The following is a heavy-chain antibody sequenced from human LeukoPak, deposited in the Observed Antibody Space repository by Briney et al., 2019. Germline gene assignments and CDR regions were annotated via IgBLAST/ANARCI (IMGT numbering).Heavy chain of an antibody. J-gene: IGHJ5*01. D-gene: IGHD2-8*01. Sequence: PSETLSLTCTVSGGSISSYYWSWVRQPAGRRLEWIGRIYSSGSANYHPSLKSRVTMSIDTSKNQFSLKVTSVTAADSAVYYCARSNGFAAIDSWAHGIMLTVSS. V-gene: IGHV4-4*07. CDR2: IYSSGSA. CDR3: ARSNGFAAIDS. CDR1: GGSISSYY.